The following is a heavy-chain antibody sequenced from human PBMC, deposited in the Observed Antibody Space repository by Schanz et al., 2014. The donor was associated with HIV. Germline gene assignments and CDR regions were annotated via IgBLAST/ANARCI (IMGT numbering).Heavy chain of an antibody. D-gene: IGHD3-10*01. Sequence: EVQLVESGGGLVQPGGSLRLSCAASGFTLSGFWMSWVRQAPGKGLEWVANVKQDGSDKYYVESVKGRFTISRDNAKNSLYLQMSSRRADDTAVYYCARDSGPGIYWGQGTLVTVSS. V-gene: IGHV3-7*01. CDR2: VKQDGSDK. J-gene: IGHJ4*02. CDR1: GFTLSGFW. CDR3: ARDSGPGIY.